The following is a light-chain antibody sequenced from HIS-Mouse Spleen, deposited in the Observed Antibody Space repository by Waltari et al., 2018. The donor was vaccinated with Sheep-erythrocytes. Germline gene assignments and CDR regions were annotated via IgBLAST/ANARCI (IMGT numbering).Light chain of an antibody. V-gene: IGLV2-23*01. CDR2: EGS. CDR1: IRDCGTYTL. Sequence: QSALTHPRSVSGSPGQSVHIPCTGTIRDCGTYTLVFGYQQNQGKAPKLMIDEGSKRPSGVSNRFSGSKSGNAASLTISGLQAEDEADYYCCSYAGSSTPWVFGGGTKLTVL. J-gene: IGLJ3*02. CDR3: CSYAGSSTPWV.